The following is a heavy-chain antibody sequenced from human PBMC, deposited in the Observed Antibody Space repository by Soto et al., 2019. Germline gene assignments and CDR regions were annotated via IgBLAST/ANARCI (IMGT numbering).Heavy chain of an antibody. Sequence: PGGSLRLSCAASGFTFSSYAMSWVRQAPGKGLEWVSAISGSGGSTYYADSVKGRFTISRDNSKNTLYLQMNSLRAEDTAVYYCAKLPPMVRGVIYYFDYWGQGTLVTVSS. CDR1: GFTFSSYA. D-gene: IGHD3-10*01. CDR2: ISGSGGST. V-gene: IGHV3-23*01. J-gene: IGHJ4*02. CDR3: AKLPPMVRGVIYYFDY.